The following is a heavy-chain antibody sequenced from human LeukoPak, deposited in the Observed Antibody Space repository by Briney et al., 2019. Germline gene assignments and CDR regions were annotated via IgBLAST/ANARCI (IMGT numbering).Heavy chain of an antibody. CDR3: TRANCVNGACYHFDY. CDR1: GFTFGDYA. J-gene: IGHJ4*02. CDR2: IRKKGFGGTT. D-gene: IGHD2-8*01. Sequence: PGRSLRLSCTASGFTFGDYAMSWVRQAPGKGLGWVGFIRKKGFGGTTEYAASVKGRFTISRDDSKSIAYLEMNSLKTEDTAVYCCTRANCVNGACYHFDYWGQGTLVTVSS. V-gene: IGHV3-49*04.